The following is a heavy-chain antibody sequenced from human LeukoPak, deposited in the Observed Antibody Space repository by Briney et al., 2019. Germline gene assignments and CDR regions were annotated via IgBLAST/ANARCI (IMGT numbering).Heavy chain of an antibody. D-gene: IGHD3-3*01. Sequence: SETLSLTCTVSGASISSYYWSWIRQPPGKGLEWIGYIYYTGSTNYNPSLKSRVTISVDTSKNQFSLKLSSVTAADTAVYYCARDLADFWSGYTVHWFDPWGQGTLVTVSS. J-gene: IGHJ5*02. CDR1: GASISSYY. V-gene: IGHV4-59*01. CDR2: IYYTGST. CDR3: ARDLADFWSGYTVHWFDP.